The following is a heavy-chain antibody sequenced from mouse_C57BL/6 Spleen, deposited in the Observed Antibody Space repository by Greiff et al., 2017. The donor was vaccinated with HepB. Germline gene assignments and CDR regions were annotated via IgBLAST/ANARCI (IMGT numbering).Heavy chain of an antibody. CDR2: ISSGGDYI. Sequence: EVKLVESGEGLVKPGGSLKLSCAASGFTFSSYAMSWVRQTPEKRLEWVAYISSGGDYIYYADTVKGRFTISRDNARNTLYLQMSSLKSEDTAMYYCTRPITTVGAKGFAYWGQGTLVTVSA. CDR1: GFTFSSYA. V-gene: IGHV5-9-1*02. J-gene: IGHJ3*01. D-gene: IGHD1-1*01. CDR3: TRPITTVGAKGFAY.